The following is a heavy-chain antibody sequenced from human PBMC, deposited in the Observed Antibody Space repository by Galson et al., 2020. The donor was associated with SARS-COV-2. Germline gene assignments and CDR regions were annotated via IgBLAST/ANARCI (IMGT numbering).Heavy chain of an antibody. V-gene: IGHV4-31*02. Sequence: ETSDTLSLTCTVSGAPIYSGRYYWSWIRQFPGEGLEWIGYIHHTGSAFYNPSLESRVTISVDRSKNQFSLNLNSVTAADTAVYYCAREGYCTGGSCYGQFGYWGQGTLVTVSS. CDR2: IHHTGSA. D-gene: IGHD2-15*01. CDR1: GAPIYSGRYY. CDR3: AREGYCTGGSCYGQFGY. J-gene: IGHJ4*02.